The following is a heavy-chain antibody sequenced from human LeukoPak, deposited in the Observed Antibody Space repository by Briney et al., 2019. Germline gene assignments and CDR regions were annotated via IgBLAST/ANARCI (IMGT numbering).Heavy chain of an antibody. J-gene: IGHJ4*02. V-gene: IGHV4-61*01. D-gene: IGHD3-9*01. CDR2: IYYSGST. CDR1: GCSVSSGSYY. Sequence: SETLSLTCTVPGCSVSSGSYYWSCIRQPPGKGLEWIGYIYYSGSTNYNPSLKSRVTISVDTSKNQFSLKLSSVTAADTAVYYCARGKKYYDILTGYPYFDYWGQGTLVTVSS. CDR3: ARGKKYYDILTGYPYFDY.